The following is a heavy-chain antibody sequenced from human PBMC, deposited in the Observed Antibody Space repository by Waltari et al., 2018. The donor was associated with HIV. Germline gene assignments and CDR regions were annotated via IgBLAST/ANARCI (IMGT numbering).Heavy chain of an antibody. CDR1: GFPVRRSG. V-gene: IGHV3-30*18. D-gene: IGHD4-4*01. CDR3: AKDRLTTPLDGMDV. Sequence: QVQLVESGGGVVQPGGSLRLSCAASGFPVRRSGMHWVRQAPGKGLEWVALISYDGSNEYYPDYVKGRFTISRDNSKNTLYLQMNSLRPEDTAVYYCAKDRLTTPLDGMDVWGQGTTVTVSS. CDR2: ISYDGSNE. J-gene: IGHJ6*02.